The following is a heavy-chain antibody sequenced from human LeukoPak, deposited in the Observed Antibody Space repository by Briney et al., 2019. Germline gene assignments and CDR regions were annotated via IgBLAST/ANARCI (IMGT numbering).Heavy chain of an antibody. J-gene: IGHJ4*02. Sequence: VASVKVSCKASGYTFTGYYMHWVRQAPGQGLEWMGWINPNSGGTNYAQKFQGRVTMTRNTSISTAYMELSSLRSEDTAVYYCARSSDILTGYDYWGQGTLVTVSS. CDR2: INPNSGGT. CDR3: ARSSDILTGYDY. V-gene: IGHV1-2*02. D-gene: IGHD3-9*01. CDR1: GYTFTGYY.